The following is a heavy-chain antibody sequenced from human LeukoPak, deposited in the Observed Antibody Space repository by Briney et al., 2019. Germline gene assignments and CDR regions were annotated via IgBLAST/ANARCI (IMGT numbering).Heavy chain of an antibody. CDR3: ARGNSSSWYSLKGYCYGMDV. CDR1: GGSISSGGYY. D-gene: IGHD6-13*01. J-gene: IGHJ6*02. Sequence: PSQTLSLTCTVSGGSISSGGYYWSWIRQHPGKGLEWIGYIYYSGSTYYNPSLKSRVTISVDTSKNQFSLKLSSVTAADTAVYYCARGNSSSWYSLKGYCYGMDVWGQGTTVTVSS. V-gene: IGHV4-31*03. CDR2: IYYSGST.